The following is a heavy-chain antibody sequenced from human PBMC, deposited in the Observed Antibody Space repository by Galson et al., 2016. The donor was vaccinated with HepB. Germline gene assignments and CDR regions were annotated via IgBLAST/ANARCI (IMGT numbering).Heavy chain of an antibody. J-gene: IGHJ4*02. CDR2: FYSSENT. Sequence: SETLSLTCTVSGGSVSSGGYFWSWIRQPPGKGLEWIGYFYSSENTNYNPSLRSRVTISGDTSRNQFSLKLTSVTAADTAVYYCARDQHVSFFAYWGQWTLVAVS. V-gene: IGHV4-61*08. CDR3: ARDQHVSFFAY. CDR1: GGSVSSGGYF. D-gene: IGHD3-3*02.